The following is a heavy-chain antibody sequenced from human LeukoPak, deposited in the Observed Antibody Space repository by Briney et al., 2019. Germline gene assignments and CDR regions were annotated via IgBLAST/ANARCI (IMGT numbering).Heavy chain of an antibody. CDR3: AREKMEVGYYGLDV. CDR1: GGTFDNSA. D-gene: IGHD1-1*01. CDR2: TIPILNIP. Sequence: SVKVSCKASGGTFDNSAINWVRQAPGQGLEWMGRTIPILNIPNYAQKLQGRVTIAAYKSTSTAYMELSSLRSDDTAVYYCAREKMEVGYYGLDVWGQGTTVTVSS. J-gene: IGHJ6*02. V-gene: IGHV1-69*04.